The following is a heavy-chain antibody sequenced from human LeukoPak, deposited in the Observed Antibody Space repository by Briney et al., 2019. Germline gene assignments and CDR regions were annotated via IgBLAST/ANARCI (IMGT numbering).Heavy chain of an antibody. V-gene: IGHV4-34*01. CDR1: GEFFSGYY. CDR3: ARQGYIVATIFSSIGYYYMDV. D-gene: IGHD5-12*01. Sequence: SETLSLTCAVYGEFFSGYYWSGIRQPPGKGVEWIGKNNHRGSTNYNPSLKSRVTISVDTSNNQFSLKLTSVTAADTAVYYCARQGYIVATIFSSIGYYYMDVWGKGTTVTISS. J-gene: IGHJ6*03. CDR2: NNHRGST.